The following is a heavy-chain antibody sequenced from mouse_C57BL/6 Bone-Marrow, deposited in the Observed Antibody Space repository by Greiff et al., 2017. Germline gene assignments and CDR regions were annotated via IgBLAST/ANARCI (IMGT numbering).Heavy chain of an antibody. CDR2: INPSSGYT. Sequence: QVQLQQSGAELAKPGASVKMSCKASGYTFTSYWMHWVKQRPGKGLEWIGYINPSSGYTKYNKQFKDNATLTADKSYSSAYMQQSSLTYEDSAVYDFSRSGSNYEDYYAMDYWGQGTSVTVSS. CDR1: GYTFTSYW. D-gene: IGHD1-1*01. CDR3: SRSGSNYEDYYAMDY. J-gene: IGHJ4*01. V-gene: IGHV1-7*01.